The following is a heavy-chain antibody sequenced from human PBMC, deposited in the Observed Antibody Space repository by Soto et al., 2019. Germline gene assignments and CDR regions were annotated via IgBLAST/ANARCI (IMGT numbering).Heavy chain of an antibody. CDR2: IIPIFGTA. V-gene: IGHV1-69*01. D-gene: IGHD2-2*01. J-gene: IGHJ6*02. CDR3: ASPGGDIVVAHYGMDV. CDR1: GDTFSTYA. Sequence: QVQLVQSGAEVKKPGSSVKVSCKASGDTFSTYAISWVRQAPGQGLEWMGGIIPIFGTANYAQKFQGRVTITADESTSTAYMELSSLRSEDTAVYYCASPGGDIVVAHYGMDVWGQGTTVTVSS.